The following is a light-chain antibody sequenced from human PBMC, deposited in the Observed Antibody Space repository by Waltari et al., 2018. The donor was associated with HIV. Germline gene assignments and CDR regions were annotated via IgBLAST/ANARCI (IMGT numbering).Light chain of an antibody. J-gene: IGKJ1*01. CDR2: WAS. V-gene: IGKV4-1*01. CDR3: QQYLNTPWT. Sequence: DIVMTQSPASLAVSLGERATTSCKSSQTILYSSNNKNYLAWYQQKPRQPPKLLIYWASTRASGVPERFSGSGSGTDFTLTISSLQAEDVAIYYCQQYLNTPWTFGQGTKVEVK. CDR1: QTILYSSNNKNY.